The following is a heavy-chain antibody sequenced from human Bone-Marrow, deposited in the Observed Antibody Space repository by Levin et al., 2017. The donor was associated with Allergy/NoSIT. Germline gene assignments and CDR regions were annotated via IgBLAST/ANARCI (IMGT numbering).Heavy chain of an antibody. CDR1: PVSITSGSYY. D-gene: IGHD3-9*01. J-gene: IGHJ3*01. CDR3: ARRWQDGFVTNYYNTFDV. CDR2: IDYSGST. Sequence: SETLSLTCDVSPVSITSGSYYWGWIRQSPGKGLEWIGIIDYSGSTNYNPSLESRVTISIDTPKNHFSLRLPSVTAADTAVYYCARRWQDGFVTNYYNTFDVWGQGRLVTVSS. V-gene: IGHV4-39*02.